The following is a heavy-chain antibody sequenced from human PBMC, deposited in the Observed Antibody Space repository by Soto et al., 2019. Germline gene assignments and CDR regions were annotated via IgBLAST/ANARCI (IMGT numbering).Heavy chain of an antibody. J-gene: IGHJ2*01. CDR2: IYSGGST. D-gene: IGHD4-17*01. CDR1: SRCN. CDR3: AIFFFYSYGDNRDLHAFPTRRSSDL. Sequence: SRCNESGGRLPLEKRKEWVSVIYSGGSTYYADSVKGRFTISRDNSKNTQYLQMNSLRAEATAVYYCAIFFFYSYGDNRDLHAFPTRRSSDL. V-gene: IGHV3-66*01.